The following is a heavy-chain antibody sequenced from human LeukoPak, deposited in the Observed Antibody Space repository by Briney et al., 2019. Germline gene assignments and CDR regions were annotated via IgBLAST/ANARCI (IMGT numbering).Heavy chain of an antibody. Sequence: GGFLRLSCAASGFTFSSYAMNWVRQAPGKGLEWVSYISSLGSTIYYADSVKGRFTIFRDNAKNSLYLQMDGLRAEDTAVYYCARGEQEMATMSIDYWGQGTLVTVSS. CDR2: ISSLGSTI. D-gene: IGHD5-24*01. CDR3: ARGEQEMATMSIDY. J-gene: IGHJ4*02. V-gene: IGHV3-48*01. CDR1: GFTFSSYA.